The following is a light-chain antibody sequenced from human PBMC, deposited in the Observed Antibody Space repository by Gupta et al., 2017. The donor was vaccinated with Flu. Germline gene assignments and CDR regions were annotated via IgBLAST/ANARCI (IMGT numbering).Light chain of an antibody. CDR3: CSYAGSLWV. CDR2: EGS. CDR1: SSDVGSYNL. V-gene: IGLV2-23*01. J-gene: IGLJ3*02. Sequence: QSALTQPASVSGSPGQSITISCTGTSSDVGSYNLGSWYQQHPGKAPKLMIYEGSKRPSGVSNRFSGSKSGNTASLTISGLQAEDEADYYCCSYAGSLWVFGGGTKLTVL.